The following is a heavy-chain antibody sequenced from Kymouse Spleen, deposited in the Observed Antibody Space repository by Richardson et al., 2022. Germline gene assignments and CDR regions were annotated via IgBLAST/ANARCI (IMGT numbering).Heavy chain of an antibody. J-gene: IGHJ4*02. CDR1: GYTFTSYY. CDR3: AAIAARLDFDY. V-gene: IGHV1-46*03. CDR2: INPSGGST. Sequence: QVQLVQSGAEVKKPGASVKVSCKASGYTFTSYYMHWVRQAPGQGLEWMGIINPSGGSTSYAQKFQGRVTMTRDTSTSTVYMELSSLRSEDTAVYYCAAIAARLDFDYWGQGTLVTVSS. D-gene: IGHD6-6*01.